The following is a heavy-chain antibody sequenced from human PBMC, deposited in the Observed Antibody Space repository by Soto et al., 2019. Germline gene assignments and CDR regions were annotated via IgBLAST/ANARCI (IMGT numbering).Heavy chain of an antibody. D-gene: IGHD3-22*01. CDR1: GYTFTSYG. CDR3: ARDGMIVVVITRYYYGMDV. J-gene: IGHJ6*02. Sequence: ASVKVSCKASGYTFTSYGISWVRQAPGQGLEWMGWISAYNGNTNYAQKLQGRVTMTTDTSTSTAYMELRSLRSDDTAVYYCARDGMIVVVITRYYYGMDVWGQGTTVTVSS. V-gene: IGHV1-18*04. CDR2: ISAYNGNT.